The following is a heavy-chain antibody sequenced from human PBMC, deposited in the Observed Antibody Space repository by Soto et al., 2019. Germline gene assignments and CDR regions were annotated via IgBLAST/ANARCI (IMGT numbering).Heavy chain of an antibody. J-gene: IGHJ4*02. CDR3: ARDIRPVVHLWFGTEDFYFDY. V-gene: IGHV1-18*01. D-gene: IGHD3-10*01. Sequence: ASVKVSCKASGYTFTSYVIIWVRQAPGQGLEYMGWISAYNGNTNYAQKLQGRVTMTTDTSTSTAYMELRSLRSDDTAVYYCARDIRPVVHLWFGTEDFYFDYRGQGTLVTVSS. CDR2: ISAYNGNT. CDR1: GYTFTSYV.